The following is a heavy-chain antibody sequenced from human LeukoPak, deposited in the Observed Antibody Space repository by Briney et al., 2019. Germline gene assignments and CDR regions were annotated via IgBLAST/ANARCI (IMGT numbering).Heavy chain of an antibody. D-gene: IGHD5-24*01. Sequence: GGSLRLSCAASGFTFSSYAMSWVRQAPGKGLEWVSAISGSGGSTYYADSVKGRFTISRDNSKNTLYLQMNSLRAEDTAVYYCAKSDHRWLQLNLDYWGQGTLVTVSS. CDR3: AKSDHRWLQLNLDY. CDR1: GFTFSSYA. J-gene: IGHJ4*02. V-gene: IGHV3-23*01. CDR2: ISGSGGST.